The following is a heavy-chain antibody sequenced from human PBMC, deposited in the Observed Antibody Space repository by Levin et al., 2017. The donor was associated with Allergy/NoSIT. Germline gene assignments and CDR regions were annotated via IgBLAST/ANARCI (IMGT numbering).Heavy chain of an antibody. CDR3: SRVYYSTSSQHYYGMGV. D-gene: IGHD6-6*01. CDR1: GFSLSTSGMS. CDR2: INWDDDK. V-gene: IGHV2-70*13. Sequence: QTLSLTCTFSGFSLSTSGMSVSWIRQPPGKALEWLGVINWDDDKYYSTSVKTRLTISKDTSKIQVVLTMTNMDPVDTATYYCSRVYYSTSSQHYYGMGVWGQGTTVTVSS. J-gene: IGHJ6*02.